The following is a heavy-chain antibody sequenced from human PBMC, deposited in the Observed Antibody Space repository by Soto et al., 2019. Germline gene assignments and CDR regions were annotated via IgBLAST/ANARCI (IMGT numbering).Heavy chain of an antibody. CDR2: ISSSSSYI. CDR1: GFTFSSYS. J-gene: IGHJ6*02. D-gene: IGHD6-13*01. V-gene: IGHV3-21*01. Sequence: EVQLVESGGGLVKPGGSLRLSCAASGFTFSSYSMNWVRQAPGKGLEWVSSISSSSSYIYYADSVKGRFTIPRDNAKNSLYLQMNSLRAEDTAVYYCARGESGAAAGSYYYYGMDVWGQGTTVTVSS. CDR3: ARGESGAAAGSYYYYGMDV.